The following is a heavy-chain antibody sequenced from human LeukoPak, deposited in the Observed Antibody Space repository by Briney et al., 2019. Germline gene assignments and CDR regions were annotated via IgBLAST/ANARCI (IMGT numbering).Heavy chain of an antibody. J-gene: IGHJ4*02. V-gene: IGHV1-2*02. D-gene: IGHD6-19*01. CDR1: GYTFTDYY. CDR2: INPNSGGT. Sequence: ASVKVSCKASGYTFTDYYMHWVRQAPGQGLAWMGWINPNSGGTNYAQKFQGRVTKTRDTSISTAYMELSRLRSDDTAVYYCATTLGGWEPLDFWGQGTLVTVSS. CDR3: ATTLGGWEPLDF.